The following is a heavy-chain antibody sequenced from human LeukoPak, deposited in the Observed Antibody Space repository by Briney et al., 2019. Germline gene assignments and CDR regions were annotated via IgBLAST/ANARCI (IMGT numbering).Heavy chain of an antibody. Sequence: PGGSLRLSCAASGFTLSSYWMYWVRQAPGKGLVWVSRINSDGSSTTYADSVKGRFTITRDNAKNTLYLQMNSLRAEDTAVYHCARWTYSSNWYPDYWGQGTLVSVSS. CDR3: ARWTYSSNWYPDY. D-gene: IGHD6-13*01. V-gene: IGHV3-74*01. CDR1: GFTLSSYW. J-gene: IGHJ4*02. CDR2: INSDGSST.